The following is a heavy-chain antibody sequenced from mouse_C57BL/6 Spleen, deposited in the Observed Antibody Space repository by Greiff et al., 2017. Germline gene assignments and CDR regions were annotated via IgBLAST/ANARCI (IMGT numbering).Heavy chain of an antibody. J-gene: IGHJ1*03. Sequence: EVQLQQSGAVLVRPGASVKMSCTASGFNIKDDYMHWVKQRHEKGLEWIGWIDPENGDTEYDSKFKGKATITADTSSNTAYLQPSSLTSEDTAVYYGTTGSSYCYFDVWGTGTTVTGSS. CDR2: IDPENGDT. CDR3: TTGSSYCYFDV. D-gene: IGHD1-1*01. V-gene: IGHV14-4*01. CDR1: GFNIKDDY.